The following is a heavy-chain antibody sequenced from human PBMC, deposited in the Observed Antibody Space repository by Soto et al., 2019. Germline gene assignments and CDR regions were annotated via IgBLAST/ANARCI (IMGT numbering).Heavy chain of an antibody. D-gene: IGHD4-17*01. V-gene: IGHV3-30-3*01. CDR3: ARGDGNSGWYFDL. CDR2: ISYDGSNK. J-gene: IGHJ2*01. Sequence: QVQLVESGGGVVQPGRSLRLSCAASGFTFSSYAMHWVRQAPGKGLEWVAVISYDGSNKYYADSVKGRFTISRDNSKNTLYLQMNSLRAEDTAVYYCARGDGNSGWYFDLWGRGTLVTVSS. CDR1: GFTFSSYA.